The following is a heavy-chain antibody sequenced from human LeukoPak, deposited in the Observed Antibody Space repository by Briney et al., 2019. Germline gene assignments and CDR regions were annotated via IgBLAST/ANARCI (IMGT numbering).Heavy chain of an antibody. Sequence: QPGGSLTLSCAASGFTFTNYAMTWVRQAPGKGLEWVSTISGSGGRTYYADSVKGRFTISRDNSKNTLNLQMNSLSAEDTAEYYRTRDRAGPPDPFHPWGQGTPVTASS. CDR3: TRDRAGPPDPFHP. J-gene: IGHJ5*02. CDR1: GFTFTNYA. D-gene: IGHD1-14*01. V-gene: IGHV3-23*01. CDR2: ISGSGGRT.